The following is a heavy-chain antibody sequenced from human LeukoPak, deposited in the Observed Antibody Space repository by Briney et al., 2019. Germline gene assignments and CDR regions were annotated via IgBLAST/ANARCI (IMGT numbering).Heavy chain of an antibody. J-gene: IGHJ6*02. CDR1: GFTFNMYS. V-gene: IGHV3-30*04. CDR3: ARDYYDGMDV. CDR2: ISDDGSNK. Sequence: PGGSLRLSCAASGFTFNMYSIHWVRQAPGKGLEWVAVISDDGSNKYYAESVKGRFTISRDNSKNTLYLHMNSLRAEDTAVYYCARDYYDGMDVWGQGTTVTVSS.